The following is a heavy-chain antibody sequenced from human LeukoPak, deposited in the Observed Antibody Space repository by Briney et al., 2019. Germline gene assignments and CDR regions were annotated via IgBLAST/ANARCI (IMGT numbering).Heavy chain of an antibody. CDR3: ARLLTRVEPIFGVVHVYMDV. V-gene: IGHV4-59*01. CDR2: ICYSGST. Sequence: SETLSLTCTVSGGSISSYYWSWIRQPPGRGLEWIGYICYSGSTNYNPSLKSRVTISVDTSKNQFSLKLSSVTAADTAVYYCARLLTRVEPIFGVVHVYMDVWGKGTTVTVSS. J-gene: IGHJ6*03. D-gene: IGHD3-3*01. CDR1: GGSISSYY.